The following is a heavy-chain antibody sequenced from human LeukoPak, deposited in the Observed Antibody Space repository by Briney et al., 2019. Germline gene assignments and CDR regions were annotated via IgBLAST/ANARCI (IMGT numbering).Heavy chain of an antibody. D-gene: IGHD1-20*01. Sequence: PSETLSLTCTVSGGSISGYYCSWIRQPPGKGLEWIGYIYSSGSTNYNPSLKGRVTISVDTSKNQFSLKLSSVTAADTAVYYCARGYNWIFADYWGQGTLVTVSS. V-gene: IGHV4-59*01. J-gene: IGHJ4*02. CDR3: ARGYNWIFADY. CDR2: IYSSGST. CDR1: GGSISGYY.